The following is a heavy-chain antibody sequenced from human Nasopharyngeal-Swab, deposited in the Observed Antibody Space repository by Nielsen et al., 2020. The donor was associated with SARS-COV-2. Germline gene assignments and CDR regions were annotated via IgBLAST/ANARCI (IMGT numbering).Heavy chain of an antibody. V-gene: IGHV3-21*01. CDR2: IGTSSRHI. J-gene: IGHJ6*02. CDR3: ARDGLDYDFWSAYFMDV. D-gene: IGHD3-3*01. CDR1: GFTFSDYK. Sequence: GESLKISCEASGFTFSDYKMNWVRQAPGKGLEWVSSIGTSSRHINYADSVKGRFTISRDNAKNSLYLQMNSLRAEDTAVYYCARDGLDYDFWSAYFMDVWGQGTTVTVSS.